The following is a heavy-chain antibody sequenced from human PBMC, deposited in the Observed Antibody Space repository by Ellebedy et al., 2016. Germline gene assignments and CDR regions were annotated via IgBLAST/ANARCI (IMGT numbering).Heavy chain of an antibody. J-gene: IGHJ5*02. CDR2: ITSSSSYI. CDR1: GFTLSDYS. D-gene: IGHD3-16*01. V-gene: IGHV3-21*01. Sequence: GESLKISXAASGFTLSDYSMYWVRQAPGRGLEWVSSITSSSSYIFYADSVKGRFTISRDNAKNSVYLQMNSLRAEDTAVYYCARGVGGTSLNWFDPWGQGTPVTVSS. CDR3: ARGVGGTSLNWFDP.